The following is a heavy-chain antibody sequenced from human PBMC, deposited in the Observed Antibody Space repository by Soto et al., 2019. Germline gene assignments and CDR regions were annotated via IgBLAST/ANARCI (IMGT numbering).Heavy chain of an antibody. Sequence: QVQLVESGGGLVKLGGSLRFSCAASGFTFSDYYMSWIRQAPGKGLEWVSYISSSGSTIYYADPVKGPFTISRDNAKNSLYLQMNSLRAEDTAVYYCARYSNNWNDGHIWCQGTMVTVSS. CDR1: GFTFSDYY. CDR2: ISSSGSTI. V-gene: IGHV3-11*01. D-gene: IGHD1-20*01. CDR3: ARYSNNWNDGHI. J-gene: IGHJ3*02.